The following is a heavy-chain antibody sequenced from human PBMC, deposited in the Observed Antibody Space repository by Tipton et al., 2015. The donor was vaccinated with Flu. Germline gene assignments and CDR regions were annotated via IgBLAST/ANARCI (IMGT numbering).Heavy chain of an antibody. CDR2: VSHSGST. Sequence: GLVKPSETLSLTCGVSGYSISSGYYWGWIRQPPGKGLEWIGSVSHSGSTYYNPSLKSRVTISVDTSKNQFSLKLSSVTAADTAVYYCARPGQNRPDNWYFDLWGRGPLVTVSS. D-gene: IGHD1-14*01. J-gene: IGHJ2*01. V-gene: IGHV4-38-2*01. CDR3: ARPGQNRPDNWYFDL. CDR1: GYSISSGYY.